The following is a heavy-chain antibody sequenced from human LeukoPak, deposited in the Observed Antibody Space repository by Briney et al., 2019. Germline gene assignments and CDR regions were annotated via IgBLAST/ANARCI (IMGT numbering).Heavy chain of an antibody. CDR3: ARGEYSSSWYGSFDY. Sequence: SETLSLTCNVSSGSIIRYHWSWIRQPAGKGLEWIGYIYYSGSTNYNPSLKSRVTISVDTSKNQFSLKLSSMTAADTAVYYCARGEYSSSWYGSFDYWGQGTLVTVSS. CDR2: IYYSGST. V-gene: IGHV4-59*01. J-gene: IGHJ4*02. D-gene: IGHD6-13*01. CDR1: SGSIIRYH.